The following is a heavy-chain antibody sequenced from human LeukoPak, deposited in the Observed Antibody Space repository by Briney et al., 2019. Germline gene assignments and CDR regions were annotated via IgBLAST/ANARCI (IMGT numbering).Heavy chain of an antibody. V-gene: IGHV1-69*04. CDR2: IIPILGIA. CDR3: ARDAGGIAVASYYFDY. J-gene: IGHJ4*02. D-gene: IGHD6-19*01. Sequence: ASVKVSCKASGGTFSSYAISWVRQAPGQGLEWMGRIIPILGIANYAQKFQGRVTITADKSTSTAYMELSSLRSEDTAVYYCARDAGGIAVASYYFDYWGQGTLVTVSS. CDR1: GGTFSSYA.